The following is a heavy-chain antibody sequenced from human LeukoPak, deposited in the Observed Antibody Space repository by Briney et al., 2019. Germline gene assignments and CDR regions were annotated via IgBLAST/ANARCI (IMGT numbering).Heavy chain of an antibody. V-gene: IGHV4-59*08. Sequence: SETLSLTCTVSGGSVTSNYWSWIRQPPGKGLEWIGYIYYTGNTNYNPSLKSRVTLSLDTSKNHFSLKLTSATAADTAVYYCARHNWNDVYWFDPWGQGTLVTVSS. J-gene: IGHJ5*02. D-gene: IGHD1-1*01. CDR2: IYYTGNT. CDR1: GGSVTSNY. CDR3: ARHNWNDVYWFDP.